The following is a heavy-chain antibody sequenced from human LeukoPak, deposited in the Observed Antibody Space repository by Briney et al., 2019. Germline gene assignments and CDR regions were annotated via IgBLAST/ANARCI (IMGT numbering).Heavy chain of an antibody. J-gene: IGHJ6*03. D-gene: IGHD6-13*01. Sequence: GGSLTLSCAASGFTFSDYYMSWLRQVPRKGLEWVSYISSSGSTIYYADSVKGRFTISRDNSKNTLYLQMNSLRAEDTAVYYCAKDEDSSSWYYYYYYMDVWGKGTTVTISS. CDR3: AKDEDSSSWYYYYYYMDV. CDR1: GFTFSDYY. CDR2: ISSSGSTI. V-gene: IGHV3-11*04.